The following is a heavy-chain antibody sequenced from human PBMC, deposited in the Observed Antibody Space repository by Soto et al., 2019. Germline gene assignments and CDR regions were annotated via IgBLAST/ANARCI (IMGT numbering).Heavy chain of an antibody. Sequence: EVQLVESGGGLVKPGGSLRLSCAASGFTFSTYSMNWVRQVPGKGLEWVSSISSSGSYTYYADSVKGRFTISRDNAKNSLYLQMNSLRAEDTAVYHCARSQGDYGSGGSCPRIDYWGQGTLVTVSS. D-gene: IGHD2-15*01. CDR3: ARSQGDYGSGGSCPRIDY. CDR1: GFTFSTYS. J-gene: IGHJ4*02. V-gene: IGHV3-21*01. CDR2: ISSSGSYT.